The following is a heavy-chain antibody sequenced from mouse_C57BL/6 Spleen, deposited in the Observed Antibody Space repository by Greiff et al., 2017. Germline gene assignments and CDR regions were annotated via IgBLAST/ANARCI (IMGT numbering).Heavy chain of an antibody. J-gene: IGHJ4*01. V-gene: IGHV3-6*01. CDR3: ARRLYY. Sequence: EVKLQESGPGLVKPSQSLSLTCSVTGYSITSGYYWNWIRQFPGNKLEWMGYISYDGSNNYNPSLKNRISITRDTSKNQFFLKLNSVTTEDTATYYCARRLYYWGQGTSVTVSS. CDR1: GYSITSGYY. CDR2: ISYDGSN.